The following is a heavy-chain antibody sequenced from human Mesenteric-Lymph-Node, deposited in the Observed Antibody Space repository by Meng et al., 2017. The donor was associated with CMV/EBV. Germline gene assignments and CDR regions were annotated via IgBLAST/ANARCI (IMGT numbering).Heavy chain of an antibody. D-gene: IGHD3-3*01. CDR1: GFTFSTYT. Sequence: GGSLRLSCAASGFTFSTYTMHWVRQAPGEGLEWVAVISYDGTRENYADSVKGRFTISRDNSRNTLYLLINSLTTGDTAVYYCARDSQPPSSYDFWSYNIFDPWGQGTLVTVSS. J-gene: IGHJ5*02. V-gene: IGHV3-30-3*01. CDR3: ARDSQPPSSYDFWSYNIFDP. CDR2: ISYDGTRE.